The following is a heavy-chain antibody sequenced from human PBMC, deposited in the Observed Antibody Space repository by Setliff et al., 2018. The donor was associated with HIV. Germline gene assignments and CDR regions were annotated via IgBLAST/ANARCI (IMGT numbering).Heavy chain of an antibody. D-gene: IGHD3-22*01. CDR1: GYSFTSYW. V-gene: IGHV5-10-1*01. CDR2: IDPSDSYT. J-gene: IGHJ4*02. Sequence: LGESLKISCKGSGYSFTSYWINWVRQMPGKGLEWMGRIDPSDSYTNYNPSFQGHVTISADKSISTAYLQWSSLKASDTAMYYCASHDYYDSSVYYYRFDYWGQGTLVTVSS. CDR3: ASHDYYDSSVYYYRFDY.